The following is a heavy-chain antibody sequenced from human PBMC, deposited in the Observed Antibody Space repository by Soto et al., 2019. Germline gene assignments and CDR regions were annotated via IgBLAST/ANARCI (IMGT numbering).Heavy chain of an antibody. J-gene: IGHJ5*02. Sequence: PSETLSLTCTVSGGSISSGGYYWSWIRQHPGKGLEWIGYIYYSGSTYYNPSLKSRVTISVDTSKNQFSLELSSVTAADTAVYYCARAYRVLRYFDWGYNWFDPWGQGTLVTVSS. CDR3: ARAYRVLRYFDWGYNWFDP. CDR1: GGSISSGGYY. CDR2: IYYSGST. V-gene: IGHV4-31*03. D-gene: IGHD3-9*01.